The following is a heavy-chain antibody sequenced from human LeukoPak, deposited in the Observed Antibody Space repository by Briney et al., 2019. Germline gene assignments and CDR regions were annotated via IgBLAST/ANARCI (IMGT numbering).Heavy chain of an antibody. Sequence: GGSLRLSCTASGFTFGDYAMSWVRQAPGKGLEWVGFIRSKAYGGTTEYAASVKGRFTISRDDSKSIAYLQMNSLKTEDTAMYYCTRGSTVTTGYWGQGTLVTVSS. CDR3: TRGSTVTTGY. V-gene: IGHV3-49*04. D-gene: IGHD4-17*01. CDR2: IRSKAYGGTT. CDR1: GFTFGDYA. J-gene: IGHJ4*02.